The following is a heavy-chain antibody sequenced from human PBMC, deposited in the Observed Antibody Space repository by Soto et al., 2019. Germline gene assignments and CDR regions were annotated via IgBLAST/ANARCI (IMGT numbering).Heavy chain of an antibody. CDR3: ARGYSSGWYYFDS. V-gene: IGHV3-30-3*01. CDR1: GFTFSSYA. CDR2: ISYDGSNK. J-gene: IGHJ4*02. D-gene: IGHD6-19*01. Sequence: QVQLVESGGGVVQPGRSLRLSCAASGFTFSSYAMHWVRQAPGKGLEWVAVISYDGSNKYYADSVKGRFTISRDNSKNTLYLQMNSLRAEDTAVYYCARGYSSGWYYFDSWGQGTLVTVSS.